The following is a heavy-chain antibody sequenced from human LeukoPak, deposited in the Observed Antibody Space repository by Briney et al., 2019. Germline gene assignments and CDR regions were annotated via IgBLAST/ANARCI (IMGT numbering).Heavy chain of an antibody. V-gene: IGHV4-59*01. CDR1: GASISSYY. J-gene: IGHJ6*02. CDR2: IYYSGST. Sequence: PSETLSLTCTVSGASISSYYWSWIRQPPGRALEWIGYIYYSGSTSYNPSLKSRVTISLGTSKNQFSLRLSSVTAADTAVYYCARSFDSSGYYYYGMDVWGQGTTVTVSS. D-gene: IGHD3-22*01. CDR3: ARSFDSSGYYYYGMDV.